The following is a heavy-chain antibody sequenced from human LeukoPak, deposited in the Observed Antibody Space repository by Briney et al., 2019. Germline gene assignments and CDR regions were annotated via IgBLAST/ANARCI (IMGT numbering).Heavy chain of an antibody. V-gene: IGHV4-39*01. D-gene: IGHD3-22*01. Sequence: PPETLSLTCTVSGGSISSSSYYWDWIRQPPGKGLEWIGNIYYSGTTHYNPSLKSRVTISVDTSTNQFSLKLSSVTAADTAVHYCARYYYDSSGYPEGFDYWGQGTLVTVSS. CDR1: GGSISSSSYY. CDR2: IYYSGTT. J-gene: IGHJ4*02. CDR3: ARYYYDSSGYPEGFDY.